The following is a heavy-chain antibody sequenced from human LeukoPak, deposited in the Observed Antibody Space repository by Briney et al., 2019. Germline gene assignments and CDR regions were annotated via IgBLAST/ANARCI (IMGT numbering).Heavy chain of an antibody. CDR3: VRESPSYYDTSGYYYFDY. V-gene: IGHV3-49*03. J-gene: IGHJ4*02. Sequence: GQSLRLPCTTSGFNFHDFSMSWFRQGPGKGPEWVGFIRSEAYGGTPDYAAPVRGRFTISRDDFKHIIYLQMDSLRPEDTAVYYCVRESPSYYDTSGYYYFDYWGQGALVTVSS. D-gene: IGHD3-22*01. CDR1: GFNFHDFS. CDR2: IRSEAYGGTP.